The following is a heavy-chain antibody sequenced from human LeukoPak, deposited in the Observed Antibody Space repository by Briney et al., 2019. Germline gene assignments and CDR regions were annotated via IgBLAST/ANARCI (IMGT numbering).Heavy chain of an antibody. Sequence: GGSVRLSCAASGFTFSSYWMSWVRQAPGKGLEWVANIKQDGSEKYYVDSVKGRFTISRDNAKNSLYLQMNSLRAEDTAVYYCARATPLYYDFWSGYPPHAFDIWGQGTMVTVSS. V-gene: IGHV3-7*01. J-gene: IGHJ3*02. D-gene: IGHD3-3*01. CDR1: GFTFSSYW. CDR3: ARATPLYYDFWSGYPPHAFDI. CDR2: IKQDGSEK.